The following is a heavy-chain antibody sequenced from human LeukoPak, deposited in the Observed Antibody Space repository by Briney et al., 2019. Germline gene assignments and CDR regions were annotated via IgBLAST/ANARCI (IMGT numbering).Heavy chain of an antibody. Sequence: GGSLRLSCAASGFTFSSYGMHWVRQAPGKGLEWAAVIWYDGSNKYYADSVKGRFTISRDNSKNTLYLQMNSLRAEDTAVYYCARDVDTGAEYFQHWGQGTLVTVSS. V-gene: IGHV3-33*01. CDR2: IWYDGSNK. CDR3: ARDVDTGAEYFQH. CDR1: GFTFSSYG. D-gene: IGHD5-18*01. J-gene: IGHJ1*01.